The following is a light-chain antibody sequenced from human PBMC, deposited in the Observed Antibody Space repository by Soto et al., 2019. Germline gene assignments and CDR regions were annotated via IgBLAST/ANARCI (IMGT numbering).Light chain of an antibody. CDR3: QQYDSYPFT. CDR2: KAY. CDR1: QSINNW. V-gene: IGKV1-5*03. J-gene: IGKJ4*01. Sequence: DIQMTQSPSTLSASEGDRVTITCRASQSINNWLAWYQQKPGKAPKLLISKAYNLKNGVPSRFSVTGSGTEFTLPISSLQPDYFASYYCQQYDSYPFTFGGGTKVEI.